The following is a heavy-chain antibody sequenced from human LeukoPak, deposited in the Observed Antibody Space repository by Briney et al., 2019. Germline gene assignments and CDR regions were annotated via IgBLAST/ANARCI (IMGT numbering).Heavy chain of an antibody. CDR3: ARTQLGYCSGGSCYGYY. CDR2: IYYSGST. D-gene: IGHD2-15*01. V-gene: IGHV4-39*01. J-gene: IGHJ4*02. Sequence: SETLSLTCTVSGGSISSSSYYWGWIRQPPGKGLEWIGSIYYSGSTYYNPSLKSRVTISVDTSKNQFSLKLSSVTAADTAVYYCARTQLGYCSGGSCYGYYWGQGTLVTVSS. CDR1: GGSISSSSYY.